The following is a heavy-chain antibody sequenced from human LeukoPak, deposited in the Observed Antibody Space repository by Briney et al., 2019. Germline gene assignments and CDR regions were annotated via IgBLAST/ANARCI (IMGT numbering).Heavy chain of an antibody. V-gene: IGHV3-21*01. D-gene: IGHD6-13*01. J-gene: IGHJ3*02. CDR3: ASIIAALDAFDI. CDR2: ISSSSSYI. CDR1: GFTFSRYS. Sequence: GGSLRLSCAASGFTFSRYSMNWVRQAPGKGLEWVSSISSSSSYIYYADSVKGRFTISRDNAKNSLYLQMNSLRAEDTAVYYCASIIAALDAFDIWGQGTMVTVSS.